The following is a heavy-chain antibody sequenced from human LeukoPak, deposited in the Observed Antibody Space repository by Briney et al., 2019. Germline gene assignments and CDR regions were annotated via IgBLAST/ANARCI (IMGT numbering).Heavy chain of an antibody. D-gene: IGHD6-19*01. J-gene: IGHJ4*02. V-gene: IGHV3-9*01. CDR2: ISWNSGSI. Sequence: PGGSLRLSCAASGFTFDDYAMYWVRQAPGKGLEWVSGISWNSGSIGYADSVKGRFTISRDNAKNSLYLQMNSLRAEDTALYYCAKSGAVAGYFDYWGQGTLVTVSS. CDR3: AKSGAVAGYFDY. CDR1: GFTFDDYA.